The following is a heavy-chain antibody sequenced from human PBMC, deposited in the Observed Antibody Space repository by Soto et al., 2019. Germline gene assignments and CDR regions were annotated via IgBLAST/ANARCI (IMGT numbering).Heavy chain of an antibody. Sequence: QVQLQESGPGLVKPSETLSLTCTVSGGSISSYYWSWIRQPPGKGLEWIGYIYYSGSTNYNPSLKSRVTISVDTSKNQFSLNLSSVTAADTAVYYCARGPGLWFGELFFDYWGQGTLVTVSS. J-gene: IGHJ4*02. CDR2: IYYSGST. CDR3: ARGPGLWFGELFFDY. V-gene: IGHV4-59*08. D-gene: IGHD3-10*01. CDR1: GGSISSYY.